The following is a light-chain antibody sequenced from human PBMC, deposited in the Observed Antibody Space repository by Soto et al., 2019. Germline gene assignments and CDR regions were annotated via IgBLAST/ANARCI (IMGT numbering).Light chain of an antibody. V-gene: IGKV1-33*01. CDR3: QQYNVVPPT. CDR2: DVS. CDR1: QDISIY. Sequence: DIQMTQSPSSLSASVGDRVTITCRASQDISIYLNWFQQKPGKAPKLLIYDVSNLEKGVPSRFTGSGSGTDFTLTINSLQPDESATYYCQQYNVVPPTFGQGTRLEI. J-gene: IGKJ2*01.